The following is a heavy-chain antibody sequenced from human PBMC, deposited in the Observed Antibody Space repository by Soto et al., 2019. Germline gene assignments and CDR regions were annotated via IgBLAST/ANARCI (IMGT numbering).Heavy chain of an antibody. J-gene: IGHJ6*02. CDR2: ISGGGDKT. CDR1: GGASRSHG. Sequence: GESWRVWCTGSGGASRSHGLSSFLLAQGKGLEWVSIISGGGDKTYYADSVKGRFTISRDNSKNMLYLQMNSLRAEDTAVYYCAKDAHREGFWNAHGSYGMDVWGQGT. CDR3: AKDAHREGFWNAHGSYGMDV. V-gene: IGHV3-23*01. D-gene: IGHD3-3*01.